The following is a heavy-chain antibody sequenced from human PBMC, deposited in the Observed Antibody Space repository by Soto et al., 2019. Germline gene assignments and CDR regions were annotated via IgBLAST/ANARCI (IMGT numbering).Heavy chain of an antibody. CDR3: ARHSNVEMALYYFDY. CDR1: GGSFSGYY. CDR2: INHSGSA. V-gene: IGHV4-34*01. Sequence: SETLSLTCAVYGGSFSGYYWSWIRQPPGKGLEWIGEINHSGSANYNPSLKSRVTISVDKSKNQFSLKLSSVTAADTAVYYCARHSNVEMALYYFDYWGQGTLVTVS. J-gene: IGHJ4*02.